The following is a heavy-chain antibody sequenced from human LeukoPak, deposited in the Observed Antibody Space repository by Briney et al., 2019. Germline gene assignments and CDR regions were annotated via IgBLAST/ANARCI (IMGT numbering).Heavy chain of an antibody. V-gene: IGHV3-7*01. CDR3: AGGGFYYYDSSGYYGFDP. Sequence: GGSLRLSSAASGFTFSSYWMSWVRQAPGKGLEWVANIKQDGSEKYYVDSVKGRFTISRDNAKNSLYLQMNSLRAEDTAVYYCAGGGFYYYDSSGYYGFDPWGQGTLVTVSS. CDR2: IKQDGSEK. CDR1: GFTFSSYW. D-gene: IGHD3-22*01. J-gene: IGHJ5*02.